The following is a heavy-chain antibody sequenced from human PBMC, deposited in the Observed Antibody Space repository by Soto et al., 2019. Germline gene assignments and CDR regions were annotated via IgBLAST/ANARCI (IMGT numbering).Heavy chain of an antibody. CDR1: GYTFTSYA. CDR3: ARDGDPYSSSWFDY. Sequence: ASVKVSCRASGYTFTSYAMHWVRQAPGQRLEWMGWINAGNGNTKYSQKFQGRVTIARDTSASTAYMELSSLRSEDTAVYYCARDGDPYSSSWFDYWGQGTLVTVSS. J-gene: IGHJ4*02. D-gene: IGHD6-13*01. V-gene: IGHV1-3*01. CDR2: INAGNGNT.